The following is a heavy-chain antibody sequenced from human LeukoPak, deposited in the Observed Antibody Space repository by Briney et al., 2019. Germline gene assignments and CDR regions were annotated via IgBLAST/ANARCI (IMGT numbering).Heavy chain of an antibody. CDR3: ASGSHAVTTHFDY. V-gene: IGHV4-4*02. D-gene: IGHD3-16*01. CDR2: IYHIGAA. Sequence: SETLSLTCAVSGDSITSSKWWGWVRQSPGKGLEWFGEIYHIGAANYNPSLKSRGTMSVDKSKNQFSLNLSSVTAADTAVYYCASGSHAVTTHFDYWGQGTLVTVSS. CDR1: GDSITSSKW. J-gene: IGHJ4*02.